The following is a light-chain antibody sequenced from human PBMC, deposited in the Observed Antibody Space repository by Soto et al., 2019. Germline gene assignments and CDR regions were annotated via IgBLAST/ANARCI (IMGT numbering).Light chain of an antibody. J-gene: IGKJ4*01. Sequence: IQMTQSPSSLSASVGDRVTITFRASQDIRHFLAWYQQKPGKEPNLLIYAASTLQSGVPSRFSGTGSGTDFTLTISSLQSEDIATYCCQKYNKIPLTFGGGTKVDIK. CDR2: AAS. CDR3: QKYNKIPLT. CDR1: QDIRHF. V-gene: IGKV1-27*01.